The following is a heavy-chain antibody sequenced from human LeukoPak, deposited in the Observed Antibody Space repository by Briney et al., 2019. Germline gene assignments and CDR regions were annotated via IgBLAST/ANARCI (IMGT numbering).Heavy chain of an antibody. V-gene: IGHV3-53*01. CDR3: ARDTPPPDHYYYSGMDV. D-gene: IGHD3-10*01. CDR2: IYSGGGGST. Sequence: PGGSLRLSCAASGFSVSSNYMSWVRQAPGKGLERVSVIYSGGGGSTYYADSVKGRFTISRDNSQNTLYLQMNSLRAEDTAVYYCARDTPPPDHYYYSGMDVWGQGTTVTVSS. J-gene: IGHJ6*02. CDR1: GFSVSSNY.